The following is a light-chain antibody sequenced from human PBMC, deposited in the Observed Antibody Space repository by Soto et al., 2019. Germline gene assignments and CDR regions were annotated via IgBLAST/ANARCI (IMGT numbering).Light chain of an antibody. V-gene: IGKV3-20*01. CDR3: KQYAGSPCT. J-gene: IGKJ1*01. Sequence: EIVLTQSPGTLSFSPGERATLSCRASRSVSSYLAWYQQKSGQAPRLLIYGASSRATGIPDRFSGSGSGTDFTLTISRLEPEDFALYYCKQYAGSPCTFGQGTKV. CDR1: RSVSSY. CDR2: GAS.